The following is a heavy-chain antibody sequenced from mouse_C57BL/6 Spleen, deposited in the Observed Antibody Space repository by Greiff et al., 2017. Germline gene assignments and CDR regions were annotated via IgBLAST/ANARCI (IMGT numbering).Heavy chain of an antibody. V-gene: IGHV1-69*01. CDR2: IDPSDSYP. J-gene: IGHJ2*01. CDR3: ARSDGNPYFDY. CDR1: GYTFTSYW. Sequence: VQLQQSGAELVMPGASVKLSCKASGYTFTSYWMHWVKQRPGQGLEWIGEIDPSDSYPNYNQKFKGKSTLTVDKSSSTAYMQLSSLNSEDSAVYYCARSDGNPYFDYWGQGTTLTVSS. D-gene: IGHD2-1*01.